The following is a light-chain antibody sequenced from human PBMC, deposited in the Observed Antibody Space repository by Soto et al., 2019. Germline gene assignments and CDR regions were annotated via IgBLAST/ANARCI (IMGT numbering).Light chain of an antibody. Sequence: EIVLTQSPGTLSLSPGERATLSCRASQSVSNNYLAWYQQRPGQAPRLLIYGASNRATGVPDRFSGTGSGTDFTLTISRLELEDVALYSCQQYGDSPIYTFGQGTKLEIK. CDR1: QSVSNNY. CDR3: QQYGDSPIYT. J-gene: IGKJ2*01. CDR2: GAS. V-gene: IGKV3-20*01.